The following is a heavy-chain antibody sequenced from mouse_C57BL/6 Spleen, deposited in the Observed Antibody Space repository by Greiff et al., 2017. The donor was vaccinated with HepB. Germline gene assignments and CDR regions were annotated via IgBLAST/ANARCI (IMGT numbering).Heavy chain of an antibody. V-gene: IGHV1-80*01. D-gene: IGHD3-2*02. Sequence: VQLQQSGAELVKPGASVKISCKASGYAFSSYWMNWVKQRPGKGLEWIGQIYPGDGDTNYNGKFKGKATLTADKSSSTAYMQLSSLTSADSAVYFCARSTAQATVDYWGQGTTLTVSS. CDR2: IYPGDGDT. J-gene: IGHJ2*01. CDR1: GYAFSSYW. CDR3: ARSTAQATVDY.